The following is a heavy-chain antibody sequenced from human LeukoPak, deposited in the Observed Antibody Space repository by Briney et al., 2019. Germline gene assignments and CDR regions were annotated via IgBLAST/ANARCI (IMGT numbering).Heavy chain of an antibody. V-gene: IGHV4-61*01. CDR2: IYYSGST. Sequence: PSETLSLTCTVSGGSVSSGSYYWSWIRQPPGKGLEWIGYIYYSGSTNYNPSLKSRVTISVDTSKNQFSLKLSSVTAADTALYYCARELDDGHNSYFDYWGQGTLVTVSS. CDR1: GGSVSSGSYY. CDR3: ARELDDGHNSYFDY. J-gene: IGHJ4*02. D-gene: IGHD5-24*01.